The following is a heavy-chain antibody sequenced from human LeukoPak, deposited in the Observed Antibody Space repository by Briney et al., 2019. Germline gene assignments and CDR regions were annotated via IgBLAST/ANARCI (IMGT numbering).Heavy chain of an antibody. CDR3: VGEAAGGFDR. J-gene: IGHJ5*02. CDR2: MNTNDGGI. D-gene: IGHD6-25*01. Sequence: ASVKVSCKASGSGFTGYHIHWVRQAPGQGLEWMAWMNTNDGGIRYAQRLQGRVTVTRDTSISTAYMELTGLKAGDTAIYYCVGEAAGGFDRWGQGTLVTVSS. CDR1: GSGFTGYH. V-gene: IGHV1-2*02.